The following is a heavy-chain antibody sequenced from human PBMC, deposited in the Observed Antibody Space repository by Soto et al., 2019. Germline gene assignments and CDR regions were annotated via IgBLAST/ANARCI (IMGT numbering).Heavy chain of an antibody. D-gene: IGHD3-22*01. CDR2: ISSDGSNK. CDR3: ARSLVVEAFDI. V-gene: IGHV3-30*03. J-gene: IGHJ3*02. Sequence: GGSLRLSCAASGFSFSRYGMHWVRQAPGKGLEWVAEISSDGSNKNYADSVKGRFTISRDISKDTLYLQMNSLRAEDTAVYYCARSLVVEAFDIWGRGTMVT. CDR1: GFSFSRYG.